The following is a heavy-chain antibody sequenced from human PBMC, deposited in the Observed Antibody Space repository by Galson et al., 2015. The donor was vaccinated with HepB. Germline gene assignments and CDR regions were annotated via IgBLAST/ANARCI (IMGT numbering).Heavy chain of an antibody. CDR1: GFTVSSNY. J-gene: IGHJ4*02. D-gene: IGHD6-19*01. CDR3: AREASSGYYYFDY. CDR2: LYRGGST. V-gene: IGHV3-66*01. Sequence: SLRLSCAASGFTVSSNYMTWVRQAPGKGLEWVSTLYRGGSTYYADSVKGRFTMSRDNSKNTLFRQMNSLRAEDTAVYYCAREASSGYYYFDYWGQGTLVPVSS.